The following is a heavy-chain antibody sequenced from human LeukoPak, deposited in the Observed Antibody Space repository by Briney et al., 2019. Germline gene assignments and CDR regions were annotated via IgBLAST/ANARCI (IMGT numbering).Heavy chain of an antibody. V-gene: IGHV4-59*01. D-gene: IGHD4-11*01. Sequence: PSETLSLTCTVSGGSISTYYWNWIRQPPGKGLEWIGYIYYSGTTNYNPSLNGRVSISRDTSNNFFSLRLRSVTAADTAVYFCARGRVSSSTWYSTYYYFFYMDFWGKGTTVTVSS. CDR3: ARGRVSSSTWYSTYYYFFYMDF. CDR1: GGSISTYY. J-gene: IGHJ6*03. CDR2: IYYSGTT.